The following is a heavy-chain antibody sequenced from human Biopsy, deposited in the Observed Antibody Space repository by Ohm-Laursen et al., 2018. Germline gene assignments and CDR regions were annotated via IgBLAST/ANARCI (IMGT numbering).Heavy chain of an antibody. V-gene: IGHV4-34*08. J-gene: IGHJ4*02. CDR3: GNEVHGRDY. CDR2: INQAGTT. Sequence: GTLSLTWTVFGKTFSDYQWSWIRQPPGKGLEWIGQINQAGTTNYNPSLKSRVSISADASKHEFSLRLTSVTAADTAVYLCGNEVHGRDYWGLGAQVTVSS. D-gene: IGHD2-15*01. CDR1: GKTFSDYQ.